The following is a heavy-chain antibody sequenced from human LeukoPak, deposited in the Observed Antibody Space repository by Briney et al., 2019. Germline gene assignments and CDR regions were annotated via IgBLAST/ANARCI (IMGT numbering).Heavy chain of an antibody. CDR2: FDPEDGET. CDR3: ATEVVRSVVRGVKADY. V-gene: IGHV1-24*01. CDR1: GYTLTELS. Sequence: ASVKVSCKVSGYTLTELSMHWVRQAPGKGLEWMGGFDPEDGETIYAQKFQGRVTMTEDTSTDTAYMELSSLRSEDTAVYYCATEVVRSVVRGVKADYWGQGTLVTVSS. J-gene: IGHJ4*02. D-gene: IGHD3-10*01.